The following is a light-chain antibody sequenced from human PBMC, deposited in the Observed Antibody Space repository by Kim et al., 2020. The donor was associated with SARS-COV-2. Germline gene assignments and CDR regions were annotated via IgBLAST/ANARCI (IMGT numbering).Light chain of an antibody. CDR1: QSVSSY. CDR3: QQYGSS. V-gene: IGKV3-20*01. Sequence: TLSWSPGESATLSCRASQSVSSYLAWYQQKLGQAPRLLIYGASSRAPGIPDRFSGSGSGTDFTLTINRLEPEDFAVYYCQQYGSSFGQGTKVDIK. J-gene: IGKJ1*01. CDR2: GAS.